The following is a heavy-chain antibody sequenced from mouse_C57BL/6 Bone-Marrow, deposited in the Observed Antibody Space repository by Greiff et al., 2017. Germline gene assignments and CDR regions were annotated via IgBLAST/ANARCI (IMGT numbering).Heavy chain of an antibody. V-gene: IGHV5-9*01. CDR3: GRRYYFDY. CDR2: ISGGGGNT. J-gene: IGHJ2*01. Sequence: EVMLVESGEGLVKPGGSLKLSCAASGFTFSSYTMSWVRQTPEKRLEWVATISGGGGNTYYPDSVKGRFTISRDNAKNTLYLQMSSLRSEDTALYYCGRRYYFDYWGQGTTLTVSS. CDR1: GFTFSSYT.